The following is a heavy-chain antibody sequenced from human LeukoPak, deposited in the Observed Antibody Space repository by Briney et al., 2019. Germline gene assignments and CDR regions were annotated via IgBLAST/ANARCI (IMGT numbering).Heavy chain of an antibody. CDR2: IYYSGST. CDR3: ARLFYYESSGYYLND. CDR1: GGSISSYY. D-gene: IGHD3-22*01. V-gene: IGHV4-59*01. J-gene: IGHJ4*02. Sequence: SETLSLTCTVSGGSISSYYWSWIRQPPGKGLEWIGYIYYSGSTSYNPSLKSRVTISVDTSKNQFSLKLSSVTAADTAVYYCARLFYYESSGYYLNDWGQGTLVTVSS.